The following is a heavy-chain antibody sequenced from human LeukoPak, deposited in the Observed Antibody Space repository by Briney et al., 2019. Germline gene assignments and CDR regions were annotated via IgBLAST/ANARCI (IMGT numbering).Heavy chain of an antibody. Sequence: SETLSLTCTVSGYSLSSGYYWGWIRQPPGKGLEGIGSIYHSGSTYYNPSLKSRVTISVDTSKNQFSLKLSSVTAADTAVYYCARAYSSSWYFNWFDPWGQGTLVTVSS. CDR2: IYHSGST. V-gene: IGHV4-38-2*02. J-gene: IGHJ5*02. CDR1: GYSLSSGYY. D-gene: IGHD6-13*01. CDR3: ARAYSSSWYFNWFDP.